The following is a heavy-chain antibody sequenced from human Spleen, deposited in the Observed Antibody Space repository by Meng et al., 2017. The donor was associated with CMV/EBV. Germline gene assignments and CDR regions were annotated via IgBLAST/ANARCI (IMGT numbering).Heavy chain of an antibody. CDR1: GFTFSSYS. J-gene: IGHJ4*02. V-gene: IGHV3-30*02. D-gene: IGHD5-12*01. CDR3: AREWEAATSGGFDY. Sequence: GGSLRLSCAASGFTFSSYSMNWVRQAPGKGLEWVAFIRYDGSSKYYTDSVKGRFTISRDNAKNTLYLQMNSLRAEDTAVYYCAREWEAATSGGFDYWGQGTLVTVSS. CDR2: IRYDGSSK.